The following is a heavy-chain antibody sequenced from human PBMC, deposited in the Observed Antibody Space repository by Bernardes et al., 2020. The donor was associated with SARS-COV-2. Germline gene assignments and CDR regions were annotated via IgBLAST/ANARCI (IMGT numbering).Heavy chain of an antibody. V-gene: IGHV4-31*03. CDR2: IYRSGST. Sequence: TLSPTCTVSGGSIRRGGYYWNWLRHHPGKGLEWIGYIYRSGSTHYNPSLMSRLTISIDTSKNQFSLKLTSMTAADTAVYYCARDRGPIAATGFDSWGQGTLVTVSS. J-gene: IGHJ4*02. D-gene: IGHD6-13*01. CDR3: ARDRGPIAATGFDS. CDR1: GGSIRRGGYY.